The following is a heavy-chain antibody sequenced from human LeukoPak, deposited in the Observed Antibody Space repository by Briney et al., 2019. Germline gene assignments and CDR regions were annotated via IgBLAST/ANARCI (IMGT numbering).Heavy chain of an antibody. J-gene: IGHJ3*02. Sequence: GGSLRRSSAASAFTIYAYGMLWVRQAPGKGREGVAFILYDGSKSYFADSVKGRFALARDNSKNTLYLQMSSLRPDDTAVYFCAQDGGSGSYFAFDIWGQGTMVTVSS. CDR3: AQDGGSGSYFAFDI. D-gene: IGHD1-26*01. CDR2: ILYDGSKS. CDR1: AFTIYAYG. V-gene: IGHV3-30*02.